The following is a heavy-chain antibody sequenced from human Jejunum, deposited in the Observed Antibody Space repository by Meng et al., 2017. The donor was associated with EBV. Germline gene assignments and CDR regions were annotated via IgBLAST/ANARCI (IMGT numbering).Heavy chain of an antibody. CDR2: IFHIGTT. D-gene: IGHD1-26*01. CDR1: GGSISSSNG. J-gene: IGHJ5*02. Sequence: QVSLTDAVPVMVKPLGYLSPTCAVSGGSISSSNGWSWVRQTPGKGPEWIGEIFHIGTTNYNPTLKSRVTMSVDKSKNHFSLKLTSVTAADTAVYYCARDGGPSGSYAYWFDPWGQGTLVTVSS. V-gene: IGHV4-4*03. CDR3: ARDGGPSGSYAYWFDP.